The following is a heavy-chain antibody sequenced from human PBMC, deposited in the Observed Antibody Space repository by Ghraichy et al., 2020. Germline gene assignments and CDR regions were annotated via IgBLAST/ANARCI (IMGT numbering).Heavy chain of an antibody. CDR2: IRSKTNGYAT. Sequence: GGSLRLSCAASGFTFSDSAIHWVRQASGKGLEWVGRIRSKTNGYATAYAASVKGRFTISRDDSKNTAYLQMNSLNAEDTAVYYCTSHLIVGATTGGYWGQGTLVTVSS. V-gene: IGHV3-73*01. CDR1: GFTFSDSA. D-gene: IGHD1-26*01. J-gene: IGHJ4*02. CDR3: TSHLIVGATTGGY.